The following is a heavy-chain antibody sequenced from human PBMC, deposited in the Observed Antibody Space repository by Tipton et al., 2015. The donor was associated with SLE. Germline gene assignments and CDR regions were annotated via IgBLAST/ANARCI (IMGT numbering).Heavy chain of an antibody. CDR3: ARGQPAAIFDY. CDR2: IKQDGSEK. J-gene: IGHJ4*02. Sequence: SGFTFSSYWMSWVRQAPGKGLEWVANIKQDGSEKYYVDSVKGRFTISRDNAKNSLYLQMNSLRAEDTAVYYCARGQPAAIFDYWGQGTLVTVSS. D-gene: IGHD2-2*01. V-gene: IGHV3-7*01. CDR1: GFTFSSYW.